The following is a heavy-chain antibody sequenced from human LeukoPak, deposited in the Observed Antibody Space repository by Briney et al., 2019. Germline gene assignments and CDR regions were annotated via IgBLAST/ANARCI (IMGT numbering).Heavy chain of an antibody. CDR3: ARLSPSTDY. CDR1: GESFSGYS. V-gene: IGHV4-34*01. Sequence: SETLSLTCVVYGESFSGYSWSWIRQPPGKGLEWIGEINQRRSTNYNPSLKSRVTISVDTSKNQFSLKLSSVTAADTAVYYCARLSPSTDYWGQGTLVTVSS. J-gene: IGHJ4*02. D-gene: IGHD2-2*01. CDR2: INQRRST.